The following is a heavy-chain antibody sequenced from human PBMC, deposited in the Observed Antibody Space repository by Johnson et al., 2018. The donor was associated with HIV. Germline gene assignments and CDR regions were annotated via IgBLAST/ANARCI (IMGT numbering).Heavy chain of an antibody. J-gene: IGHJ3*02. CDR1: GFSFSSYA. CDR3: ARGIAAAPLWAFDI. D-gene: IGHD6-13*01. CDR2: ISYDGSNK. V-gene: IGHV3-30-3*01. Sequence: QVQLVESGGGVVQPGRSLRLSCAASGFSFSSYAMHWVRQTPGKGLEWVAVISYDGSNKYYADYVTGRFTISRDNSKNTLYLQMNSLRAEDMAVYYCARGIAAAPLWAFDIWGQGTMVTVSS.